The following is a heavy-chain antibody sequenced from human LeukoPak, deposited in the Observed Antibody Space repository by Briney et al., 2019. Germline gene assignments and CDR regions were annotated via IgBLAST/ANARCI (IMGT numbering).Heavy chain of an antibody. Sequence: PGRSLRLSCAASGFTFSSYGMHWVRQAPGKGLEWVAVISYDGSNKYYADSVKGRFTISRDNSKNTLYLQMNSLRAEDTAVYYCAKRFYGMDVWGQGTTVTVS. CDR3: AKRFYGMDV. J-gene: IGHJ6*02. CDR1: GFTFSSYG. CDR2: ISYDGSNK. V-gene: IGHV3-30*18.